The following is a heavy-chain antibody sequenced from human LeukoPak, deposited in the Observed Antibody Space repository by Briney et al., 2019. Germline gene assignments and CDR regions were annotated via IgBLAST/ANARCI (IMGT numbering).Heavy chain of an antibody. CDR3: AKPVVVVITGWFDP. V-gene: IGHV3-23*01. CDR2: ISSTGSRI. CDR1: RFSFSLYN. J-gene: IGHJ5*02. D-gene: IGHD3-22*01. Sequence: GGSLRLSCAASRFSFSLYNMNWVRQAPRKGLEWVSYISSTGSRIYYADSVKGRFTISRDNSKSTLYLQMNSLRAEDTAIYYCAKPVVVVITGWFDPWGQGTLVTVSS.